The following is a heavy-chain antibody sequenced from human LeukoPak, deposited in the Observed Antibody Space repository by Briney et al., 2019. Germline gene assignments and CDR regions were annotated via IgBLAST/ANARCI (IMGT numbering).Heavy chain of an antibody. J-gene: IGHJ4*02. CDR1: GGSFSGYY. CDR3: ARGVPGYCSSTSCYPFDY. D-gene: IGHD2-2*01. CDR2: INHSGST. Sequence: PSETLSLTCAVYGGSFSGYYWSWIRQPPGKRLEWIGEINHSGSTNYNPSLKSRVTISVDTSKNQFSLKLSSVTAADTAVYYCARGVPGYCSSTSCYPFDYWGQGTLVTVSS. V-gene: IGHV4-34*01.